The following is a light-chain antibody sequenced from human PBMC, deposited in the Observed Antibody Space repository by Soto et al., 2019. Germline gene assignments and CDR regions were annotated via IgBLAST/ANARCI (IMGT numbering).Light chain of an antibody. CDR2: EVS. Sequence: DVVLTQTPRSLSVTPGQPASISCKSSQSLLYSDGRTYVYWYLQKPGQPPQLLIHEVSNRFSGVXDXXKGSGSGTDFPLKISRVEAEDVGVYYCMQSLQLPITCGGGTNVEIK. V-gene: IGKV2D-29*01. CDR1: QSLLYSDGRTY. CDR3: MQSLQLPIT. J-gene: IGKJ4*02.